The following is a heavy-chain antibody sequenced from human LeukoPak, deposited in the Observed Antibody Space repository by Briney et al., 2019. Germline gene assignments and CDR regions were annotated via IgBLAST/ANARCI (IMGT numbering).Heavy chain of an antibody. CDR1: GGTFSSYA. CDR2: IIPIFGTA. Sequence: ASVKVSCKASGGTFSSYAISWVRQAPGQGLEWMGRIIPIFGTANYAQKFQGRVTITTDESTSTAYMELSSLRSEDTAVYYCARDELGNGGYALAWGQGTLVTVSS. V-gene: IGHV1-69*05. CDR3: ARDELGNGGYALA. J-gene: IGHJ5*02. D-gene: IGHD5-12*01.